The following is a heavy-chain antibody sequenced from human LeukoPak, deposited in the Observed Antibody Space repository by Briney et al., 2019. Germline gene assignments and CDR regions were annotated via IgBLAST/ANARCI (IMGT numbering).Heavy chain of an antibody. Sequence: GGSLRLSCAASGFTFSSYWMNWARQAPGKGLEWVASINHNGNVNYYVDSVKGRFTISRDNAKNSLYLQMDSLRAEDTAVYYCARGQWLGHFDYWGQGTLVTVSP. V-gene: IGHV3-7*01. CDR1: GFTFSSYW. J-gene: IGHJ4*02. CDR2: INHNGNVN. CDR3: ARGQWLGHFDY. D-gene: IGHD6-19*01.